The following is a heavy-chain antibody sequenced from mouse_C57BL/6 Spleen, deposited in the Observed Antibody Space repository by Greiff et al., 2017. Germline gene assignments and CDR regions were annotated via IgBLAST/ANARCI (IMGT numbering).Heavy chain of an antibody. D-gene: IGHD2-12*01. J-gene: IGHJ2*01. CDR3: AREGDDYYFDY. CDR1: GFTFSDYY. Sequence: EVQLMESEGGLVQPGSSMKLSCTASGFTFSDYYMAWVRQVPEKGLEWVANINYDGSSTYYLDSLKSRFIISRDNAKNILYLQMSSLKSEDTATYYCAREGDDYYFDYWGQGTTLTVSS. CDR2: INYDGSST. V-gene: IGHV5-16*01.